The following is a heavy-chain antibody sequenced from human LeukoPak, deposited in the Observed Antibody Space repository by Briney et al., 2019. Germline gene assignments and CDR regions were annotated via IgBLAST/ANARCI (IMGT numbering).Heavy chain of an antibody. J-gene: IGHJ4*02. CDR2: VYYSGST. CDR3: ARGPLYGGLGY. CDR1: GGSISSYY. D-gene: IGHD4-23*01. Sequence: PSETLSLTCTVSGGSISSYYWSWIRQPPGKGLEWMGYVYYSGSTNYNLSLKSRVTISVDTSKNQLSLKLRSVTAADTALYYCARGPLYGGLGYWGQGTLVTVSS. V-gene: IGHV4-59*08.